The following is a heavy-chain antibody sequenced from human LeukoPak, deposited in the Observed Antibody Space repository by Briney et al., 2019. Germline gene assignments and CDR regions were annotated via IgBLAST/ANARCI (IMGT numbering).Heavy chain of an antibody. J-gene: IGHJ4*02. CDR1: GFTFSSYG. D-gene: IGHD6-6*01. Sequence: GGSLRLSCAASGFTFSSYGMHWVRQAPGKGLEWVAFTPYDGSKEYYADSVKGRFTISRDNSKNTLYLQMNSLRAEDTAVYYCAKEPSSSPGDYWGQGTLVTVSS. CDR2: TPYDGSKE. CDR3: AKEPSSSPGDY. V-gene: IGHV3-30*02.